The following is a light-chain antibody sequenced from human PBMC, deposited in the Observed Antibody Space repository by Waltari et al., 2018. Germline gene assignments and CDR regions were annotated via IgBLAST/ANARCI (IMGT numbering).Light chain of an antibody. V-gene: IGLV1-44*01. CDR1: ASNIGGNL. J-gene: IGLJ3*02. CDR3: ASWDDSLNGHWV. Sequence: QPVLTQPPSVSGTPGQRVTIPCSGSASNIGGNLVNWYQQFPGKAPTLLIYRSDLRPSGAPDRVTGAKSGTSASLAISGLQSEDEADYFCASWDDSLNGHWVFGGGTKVTVL. CDR2: RSD.